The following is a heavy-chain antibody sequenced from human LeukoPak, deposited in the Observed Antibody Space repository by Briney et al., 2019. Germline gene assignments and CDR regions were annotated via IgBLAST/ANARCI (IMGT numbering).Heavy chain of an antibody. CDR1: GYSISSGYY. Sequence: SETLSLTCAVSGYSISSGYYWGWIRQPPGKGLEWIGSIYYSGSTYYNPSLKSRVTISVDTSKNQFSLKLSSVTAADTAVYYCARLLRVVVPAAFPDYWGQGTLVTVSS. CDR3: ARLLRVVVPAAFPDY. V-gene: IGHV4-38-2*01. J-gene: IGHJ4*02. CDR2: IYYSGST. D-gene: IGHD2-2*01.